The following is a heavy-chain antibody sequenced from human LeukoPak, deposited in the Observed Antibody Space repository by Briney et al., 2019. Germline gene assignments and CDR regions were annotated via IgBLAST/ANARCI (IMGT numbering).Heavy chain of an antibody. V-gene: IGHV1-69*06. D-gene: IGHD3-10*01. CDR3: ARASSRITMVRGVISLPGY. Sequence: SVKVSCKASGYTFTSYAISWVRQATGQGLEWMGGIIPIFGTANYAQKFQGRVTITADKSTSTAYMELSSLRSEDTAVYYCARASSRITMVRGVISLPGYWGQGTLVTVSS. CDR2: IIPIFGTA. CDR1: GYTFTSYA. J-gene: IGHJ4*02.